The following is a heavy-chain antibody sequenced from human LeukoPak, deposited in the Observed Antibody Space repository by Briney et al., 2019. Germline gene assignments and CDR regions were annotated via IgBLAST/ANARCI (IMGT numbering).Heavy chain of an antibody. J-gene: IGHJ4*02. CDR1: GFTFSSYS. V-gene: IGHV3-21*01. CDR3: ARLAVTGEDDSFDY. Sequence: GGSLRLSCAASGFTFSSYSMNWVRQAPGKGLEWVSSISSSSSYIYYADSVKGRFTISRDNAKNSLYLQMNSLRAEDTAVYYCARLAVTGEDDSFDYWGPGTLVTVSS. CDR2: ISSSSSYI. D-gene: IGHD6-19*01.